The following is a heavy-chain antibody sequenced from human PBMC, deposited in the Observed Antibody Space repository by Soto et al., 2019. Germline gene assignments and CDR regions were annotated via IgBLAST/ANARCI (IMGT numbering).Heavy chain of an antibody. J-gene: IGHJ6*02. CDR2: IIPIPGTA. D-gene: IGHD2-2*01. Sequence: SVNVSCKASGGTFGSYAISWVRQAPGQGLEWMGGIIPIPGTANYAQKFQGRVTIAADESTSTAYMELSSLRSEDTAVYYCARSQGSSTSLEIYYYYYYGMDVWAQGTTVTVSS. CDR1: GGTFGSYA. V-gene: IGHV1-69*13. CDR3: ARSQGSSTSLEIYYYYYYGMDV.